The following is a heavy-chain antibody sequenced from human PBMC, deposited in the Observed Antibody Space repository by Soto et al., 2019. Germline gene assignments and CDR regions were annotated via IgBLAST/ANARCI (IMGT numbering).Heavy chain of an antibody. J-gene: IGHJ4*02. D-gene: IGHD4-17*01. V-gene: IGHV3-48*01. CDR1: GFTFSSYS. Sequence: GGSLRLSCAASGFTFSSYSMNWVRQAPGKGLEWVSYISSSSSTIYYADSVKGRFTISRDNAKNSLYLQMNSLRAEDTAVYYCAMTTVTIIDYWGQGTLVTVSS. CDR3: AMTTVTIIDY. CDR2: ISSSSSTI.